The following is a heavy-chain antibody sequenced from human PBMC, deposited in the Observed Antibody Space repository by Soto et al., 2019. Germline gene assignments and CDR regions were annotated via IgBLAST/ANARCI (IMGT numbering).Heavy chain of an antibody. CDR3: AKYMGYCINAVGYNYDYYSGLAV. D-gene: IGHD2-8*01. Sequence: KGPEWFSSISGSGGSTYYADSVKGRFTISRDNSKNTLYLQMNSLRAEDTAVYYCAKYMGYCINAVGYNYDYYSGLAVWGKGSTVT. J-gene: IGHJ6*01. V-gene: IGHV3-23*01. CDR2: ISGSGGST.